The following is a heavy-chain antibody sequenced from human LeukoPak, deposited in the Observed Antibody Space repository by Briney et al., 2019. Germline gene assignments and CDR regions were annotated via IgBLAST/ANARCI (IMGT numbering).Heavy chain of an antibody. CDR1: GFTFSSYS. CDR3: ARGADGVSSNSRGWYDP. CDR2: ISTSSSYI. J-gene: IGHJ5*02. V-gene: IGHV3-21*06. Sequence: GGSLRLSCTASGFTFSSYSMNWVRQAPGKGLEWVSSISTSSSYIYYADSVKGRFTISRDNARNSLYLQMNTLRAEDTAVYSCARGADGVSSNSRGWYDPWGQGTLVTVSS. D-gene: IGHD2-15*01.